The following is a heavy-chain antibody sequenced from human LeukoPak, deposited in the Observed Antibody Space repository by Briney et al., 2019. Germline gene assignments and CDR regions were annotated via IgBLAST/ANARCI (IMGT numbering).Heavy chain of an antibody. V-gene: IGHV3-23*01. CDR2: LSGSAGST. D-gene: IGHD2-2*01. J-gene: IGHJ3*02. CDR1: GFSFSSYA. Sequence: GGSLRLSCAASGFSFSSYAMSWVRQAPGKGLEWVSALSGSAGSTYYADSVKGRLSISRDNPKNTLYLQMDSLRAKDTAVYYCARGPGLTGYCASTSCVDAFDIWGQGTMVTVSS. CDR3: ARGPGLTGYCASTSCVDAFDI.